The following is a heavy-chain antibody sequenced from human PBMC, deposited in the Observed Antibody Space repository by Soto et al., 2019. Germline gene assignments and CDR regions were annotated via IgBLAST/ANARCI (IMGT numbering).Heavy chain of an antibody. J-gene: IGHJ6*02. D-gene: IGHD3-10*01. V-gene: IGHV6-1*01. CDR1: GDSVSSNSAA. CDR3: AREHGTVLWFGELFDYSLYGMDV. Sequence: QTLSLTCAISGDSVSSNSAACDWIRQSPSRGLEWLGRTYYRSKWYNDYAVSVKSRITINPDTAKNQFSLQLKTVTPEDTAVYYCAREHGTVLWFGELFDYSLYGMDVWGQGTTVTVSS. CDR2: TYYRSKWYN.